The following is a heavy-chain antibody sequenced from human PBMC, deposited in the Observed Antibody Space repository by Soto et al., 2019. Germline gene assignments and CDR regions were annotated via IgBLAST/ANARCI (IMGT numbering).Heavy chain of an antibody. CDR1: GFTFSSYS. CDR3: ESDVSDRADAGDY. J-gene: IGHJ4*02. Sequence: GGSLRLSCAASGFTFSSYSMNWVRQAPGKGLEWVSYISSSSSTIYYADSVKGRFTISRDNAKNSLYLQMNSLRDEDTAVYDGESDVSDRADAGDYWGQGTLVTVSS. V-gene: IGHV3-48*02. CDR2: ISSSSSTI. D-gene: IGHD2-2*01.